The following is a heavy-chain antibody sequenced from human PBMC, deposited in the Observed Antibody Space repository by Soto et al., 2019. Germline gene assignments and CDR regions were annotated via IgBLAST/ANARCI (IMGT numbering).Heavy chain of an antibody. D-gene: IGHD6-25*01. Sequence: EVQLVESGGGLVQPGGSLTLSCAASEFAFSSYWMTWVRQAPGKGLEWVANIRKDGSQRSYLDSVGGRFTISRDNSKNSLYLQMNSLRAEDTALYFCARDVSPGSSGLYFDAFDIWGQGTMVTVSS. CDR3: ARDVSPGSSGLYFDAFDI. CDR2: IRKDGSQR. V-gene: IGHV3-7*05. CDR1: EFAFSSYW. J-gene: IGHJ3*02.